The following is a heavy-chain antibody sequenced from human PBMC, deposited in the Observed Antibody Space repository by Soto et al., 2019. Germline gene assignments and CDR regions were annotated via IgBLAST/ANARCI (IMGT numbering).Heavy chain of an antibody. CDR3: ARGRYGGY. Sequence: QVHLVQSGAEVKKPGASVKVSCKGSGYDFTTYGITWVRQAPGQGLEWMAWISAHNGNTDYAQKLQGRVTVTRDTSTSTAYMEQRSLRSDDTAVYDCARGRYGGYWGQGALVTVSS. CDR2: ISAHNGNT. J-gene: IGHJ4*02. D-gene: IGHD3-10*01. V-gene: IGHV1-18*01. CDR1: GYDFTTYG.